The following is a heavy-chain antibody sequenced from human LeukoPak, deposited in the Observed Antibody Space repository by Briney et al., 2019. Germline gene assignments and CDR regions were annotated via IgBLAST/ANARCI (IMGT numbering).Heavy chain of an antibody. V-gene: IGHV3-11*03. CDR3: ARHCSSTTCYWDYFDY. CDR1: GFTFSDFY. J-gene: IGHJ4*02. CDR2: ISGSSEDT. D-gene: IGHD2-2*01. Sequence: GGSLRLSCAASGFTFSDFYMSWIRQTPGKGLESVSYISGSSEDTNYADSVKGRFTIPRDNAKNSLYLQMNSLRSDDTAVYYCARHCSSTTCYWDYFDYWGQGTLVTVSS.